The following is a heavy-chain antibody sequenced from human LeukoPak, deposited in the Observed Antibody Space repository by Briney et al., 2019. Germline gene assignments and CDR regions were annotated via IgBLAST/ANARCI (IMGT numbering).Heavy chain of an antibody. CDR3: ARPRESQRSSSPFDY. CDR2: IFDSGYT. V-gene: IGHV4-39*01. D-gene: IGHD6-6*01. CDR1: GGSISSSTYY. Sequence: SETLSLTSTVSGGSISSSTYYWGWIRQPPGKGLEWIGSIFDSGYTYYNASLKSRVTMSIDTSKNQFSLKLTSVTAADTAVYYCARPRESQRSSSPFDYWGQGMLVTVSS. J-gene: IGHJ4*02.